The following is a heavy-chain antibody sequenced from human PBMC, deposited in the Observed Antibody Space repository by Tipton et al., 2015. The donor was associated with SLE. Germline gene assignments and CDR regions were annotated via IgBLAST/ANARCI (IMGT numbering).Heavy chain of an antibody. CDR3: ARDQGYGDLRGDY. V-gene: IGHV3-23*01. CDR1: GFTFSSYA. CDR2: ISGSGGST. D-gene: IGHD4-17*01. Sequence: SLRLSCAASGFTFSSYAMSWVRQAPGKGLEWVSAISGSGGSTYYADSVKGRFTISRDNAKNTLYLQMNSLRAEDTAVYYCARDQGYGDLRGDYWGQGTLVTVSS. J-gene: IGHJ4*02.